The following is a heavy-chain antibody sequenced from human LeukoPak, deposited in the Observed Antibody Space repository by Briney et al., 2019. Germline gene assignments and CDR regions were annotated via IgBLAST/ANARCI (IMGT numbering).Heavy chain of an antibody. Sequence: QPGGSLRLSCAASGVILSDHHMDWVRQAPGKGLEWVGRTRDKRRSYTTEYAASVEGRFTISRDDSSNSLYLQMNSLKSEDTAVYYCARDGGDDYYSAFDVWGQGTMVTVSS. D-gene: IGHD3-10*01. CDR1: GVILSDHH. J-gene: IGHJ3*01. CDR3: ARDGGDDYYSAFDV. V-gene: IGHV3-72*01. CDR2: TRDKRRSYTT.